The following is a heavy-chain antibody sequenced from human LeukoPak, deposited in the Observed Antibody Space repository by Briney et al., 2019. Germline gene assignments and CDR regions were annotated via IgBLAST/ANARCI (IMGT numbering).Heavy chain of an antibody. CDR1: GFTFSSHA. CDR3: ARDYGSGSYYKPGGMDV. CDR2: ISSSGSTI. J-gene: IGHJ6*02. V-gene: IGHV3-48*03. D-gene: IGHD3-10*01. Sequence: GGSLRLSCAASGFTFSSHAMSWVRQAPGKGLEWVSYISSSGSTIYYADSVKGRFTISRDNAKNSLYLQMNSLRAEDTAVYYCARDYGSGSYYKPGGMDVWGQGTTVTVSS.